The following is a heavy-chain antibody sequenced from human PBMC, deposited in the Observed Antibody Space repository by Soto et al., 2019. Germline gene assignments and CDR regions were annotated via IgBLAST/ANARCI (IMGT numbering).Heavy chain of an antibody. CDR3: AIEEGSSWGDYFDY. CDR2: IYYSGST. D-gene: IGHD6-6*01. J-gene: IGHJ4*02. Sequence: SETLSLTCTVSGGSISSSSYYWGWIRQPPGKGLEWIGSIYYSGSTYYNPSLKSRVTISVDTSKNQFSLKLSSVTAADTAVYYCAIEEGSSWGDYFDYWGQGTLVTVSS. V-gene: IGHV4-39*01. CDR1: GGSISSSSYY.